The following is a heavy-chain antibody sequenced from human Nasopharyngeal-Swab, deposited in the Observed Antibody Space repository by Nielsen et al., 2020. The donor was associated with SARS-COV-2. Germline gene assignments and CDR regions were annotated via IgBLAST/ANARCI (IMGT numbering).Heavy chain of an antibody. CDR1: GFTVSSNY. V-gene: IGHV3-53*01. CDR3: ARLYNYASSYFDY. Sequence: GESLKISCAASGFTVSSNYMSWVRQAPGKGLEWVSIIYSGGSTFYADSMRGRFTISRDNSKNTLFLQMNSLRAEDTAVYYCARLYNYASSYFDYWGQGTLVTVSS. CDR2: IYSGGST. J-gene: IGHJ4*02. D-gene: IGHD5-18*01.